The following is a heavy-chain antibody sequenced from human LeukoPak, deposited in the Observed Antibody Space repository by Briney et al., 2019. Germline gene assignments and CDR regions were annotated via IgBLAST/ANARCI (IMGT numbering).Heavy chain of an antibody. CDR1: GFTFSDYY. Sequence: PGGSLRLSCAASGFTFSDYYMSWVRQAPGKGQEWVSYISGSTSFTDYADSVKGRFTISRDNAKNSLSLQMNSLRAGDTAVYYCVRWRSGTDRLDCWGQGTLVTVSS. CDR2: ISGSTSFT. D-gene: IGHD1-26*01. CDR3: VRWRSGTDRLDC. V-gene: IGHV3-11*03. J-gene: IGHJ4*02.